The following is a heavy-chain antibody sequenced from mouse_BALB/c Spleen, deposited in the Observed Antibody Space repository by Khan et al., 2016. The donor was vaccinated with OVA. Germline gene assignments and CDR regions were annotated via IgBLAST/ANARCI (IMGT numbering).Heavy chain of an antibody. Sequence: VQLKESGTVLARPGASVKMSCKTSGYSFTSYWMHWIKQRPGQGLEWIGAIYPGDSDANYNQKFTDRAKLTAVTSASTANMELSSLTDEDSAVYYCTRWGYWFAYWGQGTLVTVSA. J-gene: IGHJ3*01. CDR1: GYSFTSYW. CDR3: TRWGYWFAY. D-gene: IGHD2-2*01. CDR2: IYPGDSDA. V-gene: IGHV1-5*01.